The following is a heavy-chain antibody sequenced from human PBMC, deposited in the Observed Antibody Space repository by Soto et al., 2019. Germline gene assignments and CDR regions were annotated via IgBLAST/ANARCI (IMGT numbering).Heavy chain of an antibody. CDR1: GDSISSNNYY. CDR3: ARNFKRGAFDI. D-gene: IGHD3-10*01. CDR2: IYYSGST. J-gene: IGHJ3*02. Sequence: QLQLQESGPGLLKPSETLSLTCTVSGDSISSNNYYWDWIRQPPGKGLEWIGNIYYSGSTYYNPSLESRVTISVETSKNQFSLKLSSLTAADTAVYYCARNFKRGAFDIWGQGTMVTVSS. V-gene: IGHV4-39*01.